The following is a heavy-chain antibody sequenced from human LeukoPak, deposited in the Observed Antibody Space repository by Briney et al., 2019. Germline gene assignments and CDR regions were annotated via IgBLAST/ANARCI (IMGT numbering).Heavy chain of an antibody. CDR1: GGSFSGYY. J-gene: IGHJ6*03. CDR3: ARAGYYYYYMDV. Sequence: SETLSLTCAVYGGSFSGYYWSWIRQPPGKGLEWIGEINHSGSTNYNPSLKSRVTISVDTSKNRFSLKLSSVTAADTAVYYCARAGYYYYYMDVWGKGTTVTVSS. CDR2: INHSGST. V-gene: IGHV4-34*01.